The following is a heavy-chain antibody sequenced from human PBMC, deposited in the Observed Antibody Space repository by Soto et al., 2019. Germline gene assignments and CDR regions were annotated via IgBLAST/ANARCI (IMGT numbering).Heavy chain of an antibody. CDR3: SRDRSGYRSRASPMEV. Sequence: QVQLVQSGAEVKKPGSSVKVSCKASGDTFSSYAISWVRQAPVQGLEWIGGIIPIFGTANYEQKFQGRVTFTAGESTVTAYMDLSSLNCEDTAVYYCSRDRSGYRSRASPMEVWGQGTTVTVSS. D-gene: IGHD3-22*01. CDR2: IIPIFGTA. CDR1: GDTFSSYA. J-gene: IGHJ6*02. V-gene: IGHV1-69*01.